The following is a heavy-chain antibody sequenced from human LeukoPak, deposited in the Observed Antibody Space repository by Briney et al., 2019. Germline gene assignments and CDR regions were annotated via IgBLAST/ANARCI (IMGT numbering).Heavy chain of an antibody. V-gene: IGHV3-48*01. Sequence: GGSLTLSCAASGFTFSSYTMNWIRQAPGKGLEWVSYIISSTSTRSYADSVMGRFTISRDNDKNSLYLQMNSLRPEDTAVYYCARDKDYAFDIWGPGTIVTVSS. J-gene: IGHJ3*02. D-gene: IGHD3-16*01. CDR2: IISSTSTR. CDR3: ARDKDYAFDI. CDR1: GFTFSSYT.